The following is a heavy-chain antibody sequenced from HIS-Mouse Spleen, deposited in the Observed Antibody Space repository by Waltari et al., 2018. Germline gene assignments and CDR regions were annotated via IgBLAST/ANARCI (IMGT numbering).Heavy chain of an antibody. CDR1: GGSISSYY. J-gene: IGHJ2*01. V-gene: IGHV4-59*01. CDR2: IYYSGST. Sequence: QVQLQESGPGLVKPSETLSLTCTVSGGSISSYYWSWIRQPPGKGLEWIGYIYYSGSTNYTPSLTSRVTRSVDTSKTQFSLKLRSVTAADTAVYYCARASRDLLLPRYFDLWGRGTLVTVSS. CDR3: ARASRDLLLPRYFDL.